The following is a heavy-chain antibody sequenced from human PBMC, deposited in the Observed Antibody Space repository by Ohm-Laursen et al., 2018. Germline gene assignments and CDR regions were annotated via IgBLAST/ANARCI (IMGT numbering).Heavy chain of an antibody. D-gene: IGHD5-24*01. CDR2: ISSGSRYI. CDR1: GFTFSSNA. V-gene: IGHV3-21*01. J-gene: IGHJ4*02. Sequence: SLRLSCTASGFTFSSNAMNWVRQAPGEGLEWVSSISSGSRYIHYADSVQGRFTLSRDDAKNSLYLQMNSLRAEDTAVYYCARDPADGDKWGQGTLVTVSS. CDR3: ARDPADGDK.